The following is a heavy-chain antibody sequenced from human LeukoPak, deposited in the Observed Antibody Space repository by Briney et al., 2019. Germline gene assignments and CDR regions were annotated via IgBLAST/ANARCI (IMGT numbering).Heavy chain of an antibody. V-gene: IGHV4-4*07. Sequence: PSETLSLTCTVSGGSISSSYWSWIRQPAGKRLEWIGRIYTSGSTNYNPSLKSRVTMSVDTSKNQFSLKLSSVTAADTAVYYCARVSRSNYNYFDYWGQGTLVTVSS. CDR2: IYTSGST. D-gene: IGHD4-11*01. CDR3: ARVSRSNYNYFDY. J-gene: IGHJ4*02. CDR1: GGSISSSY.